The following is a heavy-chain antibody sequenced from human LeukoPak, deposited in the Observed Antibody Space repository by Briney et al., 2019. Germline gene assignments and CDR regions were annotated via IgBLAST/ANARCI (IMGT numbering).Heavy chain of an antibody. V-gene: IGHV5-51*01. Sequence: KPGESLKISCKGSGYSFTSYWIGWVRQMPGKGLEWMGIIYPGDSDTRYSPSFQGQVTISADKSISTAYLQWSSLKASDTAMYYCARQGGKTYYYDSSGYCGYWGQGTLVTVSS. J-gene: IGHJ4*02. CDR1: GYSFTSYW. CDR3: ARQGGKTYYYDSSGYCGY. CDR2: IYPGDSDT. D-gene: IGHD3-22*01.